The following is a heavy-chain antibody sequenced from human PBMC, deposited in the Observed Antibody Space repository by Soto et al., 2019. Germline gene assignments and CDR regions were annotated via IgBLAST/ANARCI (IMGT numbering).Heavy chain of an antibody. V-gene: IGHV3-33*01. CDR1: GFTFSNYG. D-gene: IGHD3-22*01. CDR2: IWYDGSNK. J-gene: IGHJ4*02. CDR3: ARGYYDRSGLFDY. Sequence: GGSLRLSCAASGFTFSNYGMHWVRQAPGKGLEWVAVIWYDGSNKYYTDSVKGRFTISRDNSKNTLFLQMDSLRAEDTAVYYCARGYYDRSGLFDYWGQGTLVTVSS.